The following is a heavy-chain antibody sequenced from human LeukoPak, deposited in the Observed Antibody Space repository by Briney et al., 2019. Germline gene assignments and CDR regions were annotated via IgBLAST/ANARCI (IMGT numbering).Heavy chain of an antibody. D-gene: IGHD1-26*01. CDR3: ARHSGSLDS. Sequence: PGGSLRLSCAASGFTFGDHAMRWVRQAPGKGLEWVGFIRGKVYGETTEYAASVQGRFTISKDDSRTIAYLQMNSLKPEDTAVYYYARHSGSLDSWGQGTLVTVSS. CDR2: IRGKVYGETT. J-gene: IGHJ4*02. V-gene: IGHV3-49*04. CDR1: GFTFGDHA.